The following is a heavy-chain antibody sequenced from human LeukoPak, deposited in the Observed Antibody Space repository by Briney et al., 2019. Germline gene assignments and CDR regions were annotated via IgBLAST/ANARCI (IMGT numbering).Heavy chain of an antibody. Sequence: ASVKVSCKASGYTFTDFYMHWVRQAPGQGLEWMGGIIPIFGTANYAQKFQGRVTITADESTSTAYMELSSLRSEDTAVYYCAREARPQTDSLVWFGELANYGMDVWGQGTTVTVSS. J-gene: IGHJ6*02. CDR1: GYTFTDFY. V-gene: IGHV1-69*13. CDR2: IIPIFGTA. CDR3: AREARPQTDSLVWFGELANYGMDV. D-gene: IGHD3-10*01.